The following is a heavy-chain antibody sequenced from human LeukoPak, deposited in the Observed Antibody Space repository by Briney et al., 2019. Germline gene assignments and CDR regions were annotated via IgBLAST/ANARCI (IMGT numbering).Heavy chain of an antibody. CDR2: ISSSGSTI. J-gene: IGHJ4*02. CDR1: GFTVSSNY. D-gene: IGHD1-26*01. Sequence: GGFLRLSCAASGFTVSSNYMSWVRQAPGKGLEWVSYISSSGSTIYYADSVKGRFTISRDNAKNSLYLQMNSLRAEDTAVYYCARGGSGFLYYFDYWGQGTLVTVSS. CDR3: ARGGSGFLYYFDY. V-gene: IGHV3-11*04.